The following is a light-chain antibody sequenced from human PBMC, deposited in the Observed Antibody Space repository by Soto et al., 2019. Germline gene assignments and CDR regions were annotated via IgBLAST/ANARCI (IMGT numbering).Light chain of an antibody. CDR1: FSDIAVFNY. J-gene: IGLJ1*01. CDR3: CSFAGRTTSYV. Sequence: QSVLAQPASVSGSPGQSITISCTGSFSDIAVFNYVSWYQQYPGRAPKLLIYQVTSRASGVSHRFSGSKSGNTASLTISGFQPEDEAEYYCCSFAGRTTSYVFGTGTKVTVL. CDR2: QVT. V-gene: IGLV2-14*01.